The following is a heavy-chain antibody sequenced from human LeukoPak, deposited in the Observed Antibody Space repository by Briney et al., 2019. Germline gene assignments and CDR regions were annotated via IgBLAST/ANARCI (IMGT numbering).Heavy chain of an antibody. CDR3: ASIVATDSSSWYLIDY. V-gene: IGHV1-69*04. CDR2: IIPILGIA. J-gene: IGHJ4*02. D-gene: IGHD6-13*01. CDR1: GGTFSSYA. Sequence: SVKVSCKASGGTFSSYAISWVRQAPGQGLEWMGRIIPILGIANYAQKFQGRVTITADKSTSTAYMELSSLRSEDTAVYYCASIVATDSSSWYLIDYWGQGTLVTVSP.